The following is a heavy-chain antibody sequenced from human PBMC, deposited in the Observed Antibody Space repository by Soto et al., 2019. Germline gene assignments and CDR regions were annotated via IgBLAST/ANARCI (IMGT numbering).Heavy chain of an antibody. CDR3: GREIAVAGYYYYGMDV. D-gene: IGHD6-19*01. J-gene: IGHJ6*02. CDR2: TWYDGSNK. Sequence: GGSLRLSCAASGFTFSSYGMHWVRQAPGKGLEWVAVTWYDGSNKYYADSVKGRFTISRDNSKNTLYLQMNSLRAEDTAVYYCGREIAVAGYYYYGMDVWGQGTTVTVSS. V-gene: IGHV3-33*01. CDR1: GFTFSSYG.